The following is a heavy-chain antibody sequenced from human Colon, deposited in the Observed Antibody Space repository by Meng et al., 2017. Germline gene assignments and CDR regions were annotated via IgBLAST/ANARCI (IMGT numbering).Heavy chain of an antibody. CDR1: GFSFSDSV. D-gene: IGHD2-2*01. CDR2: TSTDGNNK. Sequence: GESLKISCAASGFSFSDSVMHWVRQAPGKGLEWVTGTSTDGNNKHYADSVKGRFTISRDNSKNVLYVQMDSLTTEDTAVYYCARGYYSSGRCDVFAIWGQGTMVTVSS. J-gene: IGHJ3*02. CDR3: ARGYYSSGRCDVFAI. V-gene: IGHV3-30*19.